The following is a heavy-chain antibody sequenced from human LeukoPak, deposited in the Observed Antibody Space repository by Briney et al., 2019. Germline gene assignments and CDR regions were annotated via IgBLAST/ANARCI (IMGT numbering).Heavy chain of an antibody. V-gene: IGHV4-39*01. CDR1: GGSISTPTSY. CDR3: ARLAGVDYTDPISFFDY. J-gene: IGHJ4*02. D-gene: IGHD4-11*01. Sequence: SETLSLTCSVSGGSISTPTSYWGWIRQPTGKGLEWIGNIYYSGTTYYNSSLKSRVTISVDTSKNQFSLKLNSVTAADTAVYYCARLAGVDYTDPISFFDYWGQGTLVTVSS. CDR2: IYYSGTT.